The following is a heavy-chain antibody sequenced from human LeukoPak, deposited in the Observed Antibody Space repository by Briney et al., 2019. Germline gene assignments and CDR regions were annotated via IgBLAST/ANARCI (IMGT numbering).Heavy chain of an antibody. CDR1: GFSFSSYS. Sequence: GGSLRLSCPASGFSFSSYSMNWVRQAPGKGLEWVSSISSSSSYIYYADSVKGRFTISRDNAQNSLYLQMNSLRAEDTAVYYCARDSSNDYNFWSGYYTNYMDVWGKGTTVTVSS. D-gene: IGHD3-3*01. J-gene: IGHJ6*03. V-gene: IGHV3-21*01. CDR2: ISSSSSYI. CDR3: ARDSSNDYNFWSGYYTNYMDV.